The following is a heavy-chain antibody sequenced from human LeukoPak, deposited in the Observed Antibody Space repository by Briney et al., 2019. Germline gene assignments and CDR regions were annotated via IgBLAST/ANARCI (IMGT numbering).Heavy chain of an antibody. V-gene: IGHV3-53*05. CDR3: AKGNSGSYSQDWFDP. D-gene: IGHD1-26*01. CDR1: GGSISTYY. Sequence: ETLSLTCTVSGGSISTYYWSWVRQAPGKGLEWVSVIYSGGSTYYADSVKGRFTISRDNAKNSLYLQMNSLRAEDMALYYCAKGNSGSYSQDWFDPWGQGTLVTVSS. J-gene: IGHJ5*02. CDR2: IYSGGST.